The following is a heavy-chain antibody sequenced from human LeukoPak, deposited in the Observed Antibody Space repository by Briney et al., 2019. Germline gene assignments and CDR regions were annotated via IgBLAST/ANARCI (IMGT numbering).Heavy chain of an antibody. CDR3: ARITAARLYAFDI. CDR2: IDWDDDK. D-gene: IGHD6-6*01. CDR1: GFSLSTSGMC. V-gene: IGHV2-70*11. J-gene: IGHJ3*02. Sequence: SGPTLVNPTQTLTLTCTFSGFSLSTSGMCVSWIRQPPEKALEWLARIDWDDDKYYSTSLKTRLTISKDTSKNQVVLTMTNMGPVDTATNYCARITAARLYAFDIWGQGTMVTVSS.